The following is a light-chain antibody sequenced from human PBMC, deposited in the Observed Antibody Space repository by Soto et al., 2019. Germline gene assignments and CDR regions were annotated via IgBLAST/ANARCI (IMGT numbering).Light chain of an antibody. CDR1: QDINNY. CDR3: QRYNNGPPVT. Sequence: DIQMTQSPSSLSVSVGDRVTITCRASQDINNYLAWYQQKPGKPPKLLIYAASTLQSGVPSRFSGGGSGTDFTLTINRLQPEDVAAYYCQRYNNGPPVTFGPGTKV. CDR2: AAS. V-gene: IGKV1-27*01. J-gene: IGKJ3*01.